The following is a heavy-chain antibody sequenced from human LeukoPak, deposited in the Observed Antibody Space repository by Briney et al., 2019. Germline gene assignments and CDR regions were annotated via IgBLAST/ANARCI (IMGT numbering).Heavy chain of an antibody. V-gene: IGHV3-23*01. Sequence: GGSLRLSCAASGFTFSSYAMSWVRQAPGKGLEWVSAISGSGGSTYYADSVKGRFTISRDNSKNTLYLQMNSLRAEDTAVYYCAKDPAHVGATPYYFDYWGQGTLVTVSS. CDR3: AKDPAHVGATPYYFDY. D-gene: IGHD1-26*01. J-gene: IGHJ4*02. CDR2: ISGSGGST. CDR1: GFTFSSYA.